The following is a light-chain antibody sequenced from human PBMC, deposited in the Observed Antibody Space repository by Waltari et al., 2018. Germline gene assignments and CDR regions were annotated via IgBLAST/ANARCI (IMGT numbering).Light chain of an antibody. CDR2: GAS. J-gene: IGKJ2*01. CDR3: QQYNNWPRMYT. Sequence: EIVMTQSPATLSVSPGERTTLSCRASQSVSSNLAWYQQKPGQAPRLLIYGASTRATGIPARVSGSWSGTEFTLTISSLQSEDFAVYYCQQYNNWPRMYTFGQGTKLEIK. V-gene: IGKV3-15*01. CDR1: QSVSSN.